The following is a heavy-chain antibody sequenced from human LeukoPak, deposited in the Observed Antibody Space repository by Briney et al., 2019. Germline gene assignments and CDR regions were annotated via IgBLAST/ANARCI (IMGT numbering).Heavy chain of an antibody. J-gene: IGHJ4*02. D-gene: IGHD6-13*01. CDR3: AKRGYSSSWYYFDY. CDR2: IWYDGSNK. CDR1: GFTFSSYG. Sequence: GRSLRLSCAASGFTFSSYGMHWVRQAPGKGLEWVAVIWYDGSNKYHADSVKGRFTISRDNSKNTLYLQMNSLRAEDTAVYYCAKRGYSSSWYYFDYWGQGTLVTVSS. V-gene: IGHV3-33*06.